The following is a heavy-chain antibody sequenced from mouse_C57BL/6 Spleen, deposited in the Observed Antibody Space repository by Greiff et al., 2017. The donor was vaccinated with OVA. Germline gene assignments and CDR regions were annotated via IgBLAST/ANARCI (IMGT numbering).Heavy chain of an antibody. CDR2: IWSGGST. CDR1: GFSLTSYG. Sequence: QVQLKESGPGLVQPSQSLSITCTVSGFSLTSYGVHWVRQSPGKGLEWLGVIWSGGSTDYNAAFISRLSISKDNSKSQVFFKMNSLQADDTAIYYCAGKNYYGSHWYFDVWGTGTTVTVSS. J-gene: IGHJ1*03. V-gene: IGHV2-2*01. CDR3: AGKNYYGSHWYFDV. D-gene: IGHD1-1*01.